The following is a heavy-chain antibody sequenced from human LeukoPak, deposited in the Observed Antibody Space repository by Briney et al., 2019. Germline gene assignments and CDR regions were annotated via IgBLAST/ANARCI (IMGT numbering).Heavy chain of an antibody. CDR1: GYTFTGYY. Sequence: GASVKVSCKASGYTFTGYYMHWVRQAPGQGLEWMGWINPNSGGTNYAQKFQGRVTMTRDTSISTAYMELSRLRSDDTAVYYCARERFGSSSVYYGMDVWGQGTTVTVSS. V-gene: IGHV1-2*02. J-gene: IGHJ6*02. CDR2: INPNSGGT. CDR3: ARERFGSSSVYYGMDV. D-gene: IGHD6-19*01.